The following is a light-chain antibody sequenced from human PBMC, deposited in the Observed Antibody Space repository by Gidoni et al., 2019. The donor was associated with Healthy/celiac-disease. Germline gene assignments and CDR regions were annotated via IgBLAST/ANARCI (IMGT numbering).Light chain of an antibody. CDR2: GAS. V-gene: IGKV3-15*01. CDR3: QQYNNWPPYS. Sequence: DIVMTQSPATLSVSPGARATRSCRASQSVSSNVAWYQQKPGQAPRLLIYGASTRATGIPARFSGSGSGTEFTLTISSLQSEDFAVYYCQQYNNWPPYSFGQGTKLEIK. CDR1: QSVSSN. J-gene: IGKJ2*03.